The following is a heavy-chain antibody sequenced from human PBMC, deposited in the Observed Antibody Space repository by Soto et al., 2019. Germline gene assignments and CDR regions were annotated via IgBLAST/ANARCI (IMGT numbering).Heavy chain of an antibody. D-gene: IGHD6-19*01. Sequence: PSPTLSLPCAISWGSVSSNTATWNWVRQSPSRGLEWLGRTYYRSNWNFDYALSVKSRITINPDTSKNQFSLQLNSLTPEDTAVYYCAGELDIHHGLGYWGPGTSVTVSS. J-gene: IGHJ4*02. CDR2: TYYRSNWNF. CDR3: AGELDIHHGLGY. CDR1: WGSVSSNTAT. V-gene: IGHV6-1*01.